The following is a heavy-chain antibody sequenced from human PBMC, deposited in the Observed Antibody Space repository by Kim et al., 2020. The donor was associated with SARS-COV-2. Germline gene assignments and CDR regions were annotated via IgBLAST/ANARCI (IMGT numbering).Heavy chain of an antibody. J-gene: IGHJ4*02. D-gene: IGHD2-2*01. CDR1: GFTFSSYA. Sequence: GGSLRLSCSASGFTFSSYAMHWVRQAPGKGLEYVSAISSNGGSTYYADSVKGRFTISRDNSKNTLYLQMSSLRAEDTAVYYCVLGYCSSTSCPANYWGQGTLVTVSS. V-gene: IGHV3-64D*06. CDR2: ISSNGGST. CDR3: VLGYCSSTSCPANY.